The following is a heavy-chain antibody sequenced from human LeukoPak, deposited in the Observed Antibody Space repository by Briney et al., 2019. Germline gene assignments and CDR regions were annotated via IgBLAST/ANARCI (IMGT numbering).Heavy chain of an antibody. J-gene: IGHJ4*02. CDR3: ATGVRGYNSALDY. V-gene: IGHV3-21*01. Sequence: GGSLRLSCAASGFTFSNYYMNWVRQAPGKGLEWVSSISSGSSYIYYADSLKGRFTISRDNAQNSLYLQMNSLRAEDTAVYYCATGVRGYNSALDYWGQGTLVTVSS. CDR2: ISSGSSYI. D-gene: IGHD6-19*01. CDR1: GFTFSNYY.